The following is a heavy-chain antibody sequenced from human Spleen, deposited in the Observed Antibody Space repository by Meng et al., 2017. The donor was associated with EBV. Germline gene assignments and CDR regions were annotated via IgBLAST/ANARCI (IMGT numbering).Heavy chain of an antibody. CDR2: INQSGSA. Sequence: QVRLHQWGAGLLKPSXXXXLXXXVYGGSFSGYYWSWIRQPPGRGLEWIAEINQSGSATYNPSLKSRVAISIDTSNNHFSLKLSSVTAADTAVYYCAIPPYRSSPPYYFEYWGQGSLVTVSS. CDR1: GGSFSGYY. D-gene: IGHD6-13*01. V-gene: IGHV4-34*01. CDR3: AIPPYRSSPPYYFEY. J-gene: IGHJ4*02.